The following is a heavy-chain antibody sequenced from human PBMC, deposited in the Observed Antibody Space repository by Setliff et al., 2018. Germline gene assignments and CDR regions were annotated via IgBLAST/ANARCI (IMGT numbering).Heavy chain of an antibody. D-gene: IGHD6-19*01. CDR3: VRTDYSDGRYSMDV. CDR1: GDSISSGNW. J-gene: IGHJ6*03. CDR2: INHSGNT. Sequence: SETLSLTCAVSGDSISSGNWWSWVRQPPEKGLEWIGEINHSGNTNYNPSLKSRVTISVDKSTNQFSLKLNSVTAADTAAYYCVRTDYSDGRYSMDVWGKGTTVTVSS. V-gene: IGHV4-4*02.